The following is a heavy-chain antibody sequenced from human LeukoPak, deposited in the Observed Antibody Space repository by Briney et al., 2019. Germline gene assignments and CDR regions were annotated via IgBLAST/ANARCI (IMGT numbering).Heavy chain of an antibody. CDR3: ARDLFNEAVAGRWD. J-gene: IGHJ4*02. CDR1: GGTFSSYA. V-gene: IGHV1-69*06. D-gene: IGHD6-19*01. Sequence: SVKVSCKASGGTFSSYAISWVRQAPGQGLEWMGGIIPIFGTANYAQKFQGRVTITADKSTSTAYMELSSLRSEDTAVYYCARDLFNEAVAGRWDWGQGTLSPSPQ. CDR2: IIPIFGTA.